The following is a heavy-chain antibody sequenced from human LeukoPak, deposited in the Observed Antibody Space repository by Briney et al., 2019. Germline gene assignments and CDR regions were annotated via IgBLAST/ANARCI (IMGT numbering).Heavy chain of an antibody. J-gene: IGHJ4*02. Sequence: PGGSLRLSCAASGFTFDDYAIHWVRQAPGKGLEWVSGISWNSGSIGYADSVKGRFTISRDNAKNSLYLQMNSLRAEDMALYYCAKAGHGDYIDYCGQGTLVTVSS. CDR1: GFTFDDYA. V-gene: IGHV3-9*03. D-gene: IGHD4-17*01. CDR3: AKAGHGDYIDY. CDR2: ISWNSGSI.